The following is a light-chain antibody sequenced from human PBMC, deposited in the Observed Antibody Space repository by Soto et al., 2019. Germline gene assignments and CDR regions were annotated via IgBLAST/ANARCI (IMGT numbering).Light chain of an antibody. V-gene: IGLV2-8*01. J-gene: IGLJ1*01. CDR1: SSDVGGYNY. CDR3: SSYAGSNNLV. Sequence: QSALTQPPSASGSPGQSVTISCTGTSSDVGGYNYVSWYQQHPGKAPKLMIYEVSKRPSGVPDSFSGSKSGNTASLTVSGLQADDEADYYCSSYAGSNNLVFGTGTKVNVL. CDR2: EVS.